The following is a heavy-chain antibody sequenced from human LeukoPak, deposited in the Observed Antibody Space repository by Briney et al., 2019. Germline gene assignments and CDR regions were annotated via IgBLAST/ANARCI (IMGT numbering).Heavy chain of an antibody. CDR2: IHHSGST. V-gene: IGHV4-38-2*02. CDR1: AYSISSGYY. CDR3: ARGFRGPNFDY. D-gene: IGHD3-10*01. J-gene: IGHJ4*02. Sequence: PSETLSLTGTVSAYSISSGYYWGWIRQPPGKGLEWIGSIHHSGSTDYNPSLKSRVTISADTSKNQFSLKLSSVTAADTAVYYCARGFRGPNFDYWGQGTLVTVSS.